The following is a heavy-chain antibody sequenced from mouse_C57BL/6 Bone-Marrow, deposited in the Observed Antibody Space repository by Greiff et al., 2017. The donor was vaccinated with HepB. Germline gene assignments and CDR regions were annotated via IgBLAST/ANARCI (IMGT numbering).Heavy chain of an antibody. J-gene: IGHJ4*01. V-gene: IGHV5-9-1*02. Sequence: DVMLVESGEGLVKPGGSLKLSCAASGFTFSSYAMSWVRQTPEKRLEWVAYISSGGDYIYYADTVKGRFTISRDNARNTLYLQMSSLKSEDTAMYYCTRGGYYSNYYYAMDYWGQGTSVTVSS. CDR3: TRGGYYSNYYYAMDY. CDR1: GFTFSSYA. D-gene: IGHD2-5*01. CDR2: ISSGGDYI.